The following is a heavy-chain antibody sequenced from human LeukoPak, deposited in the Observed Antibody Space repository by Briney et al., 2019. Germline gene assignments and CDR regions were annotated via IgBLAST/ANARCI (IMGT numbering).Heavy chain of an antibody. D-gene: IGHD3-9*01. CDR2: IYTSGST. V-gene: IGHV4-61*02. J-gene: IGHJ4*02. CDR1: GGSISSGSYY. Sequence: PSETLSLTCTVSGGSISSGSYYWSWIRQPAGKGLEWIGRIYTSGSTNCNPSLKSRVTISVDTSKNQFSLKLSSVTAADTAVYYCASGLRYFDLYYWGQGTLVTVSS. CDR3: ASGLRYFDLYY.